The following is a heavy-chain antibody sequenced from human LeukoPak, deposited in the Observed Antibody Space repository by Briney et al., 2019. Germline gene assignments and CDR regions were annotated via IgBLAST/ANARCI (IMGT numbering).Heavy chain of an antibody. CDR2: INGDGKAS. D-gene: IGHD1-1*01. V-gene: IGHV3-23*01. J-gene: IGHJ4*02. CDR1: EATLS. CDR3: AKHAWKGGGRWKDVFDS. Sequence: GGSLRLSCAASEATLSMSWVRQAPGKGPEWVSCINGDGKASYYAESVEGRFTVSRDNSKNMLYLHMNGLRAEDTAMYYCAKHAWKGGGRWKDVFDSWGQGTLVTVSS.